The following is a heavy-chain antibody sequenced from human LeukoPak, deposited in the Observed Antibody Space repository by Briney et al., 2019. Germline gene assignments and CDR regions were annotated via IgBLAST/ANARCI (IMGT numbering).Heavy chain of an antibody. CDR2: INHSGST. V-gene: IGHV4-34*01. Sequence: PSQTRSLTSAVYGGSSSGYYWSWNRPPAGKGREWIGEINHSGSTNYNPSLKSRVTISVDTSKNQFSLKLSSVTAADTAVYYCARESSSWSYWGQGTLVTVSS. J-gene: IGHJ4*02. CDR3: ARESSSWSY. CDR1: GGSSSGYY. D-gene: IGHD6-13*01.